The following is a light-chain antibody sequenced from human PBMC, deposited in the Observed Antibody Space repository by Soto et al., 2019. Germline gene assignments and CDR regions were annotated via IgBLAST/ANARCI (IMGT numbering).Light chain of an antibody. CDR2: GAS. V-gene: IGKV3-20*01. J-gene: IGKJ1*01. CDR3: QQYGGSPRT. CDR1: QTVSSS. Sequence: EIVLTQSPGTLYLSPGERATLSCRASQTVSSSLAWYQQKPGQAPRLLISGASSRAADIPDRFSGSGSGTDFTLTINRLEPEDFAVYYCQQYGGSPRTFCQGTKVEIK.